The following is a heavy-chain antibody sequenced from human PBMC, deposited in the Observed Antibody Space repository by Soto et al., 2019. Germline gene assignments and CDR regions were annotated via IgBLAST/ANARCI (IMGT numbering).Heavy chain of an antibody. D-gene: IGHD6-6*01. CDR1: GESISSGGYY. J-gene: IGHJ4*02. CDR2: IYDSESA. CDR3: ARASSSSSAADY. V-gene: IGHV4-31*03. Sequence: QVQLQESGPGLVKPSQTLSLTCNVSGESISSGGYYWSWIRHHPGKGLEWIGYIYDSESAYYNPSLQRRVTISMDTSKNHFAMRLSSVTGADTAVYYCARASSSSSAADYWGQGTLVTVSS.